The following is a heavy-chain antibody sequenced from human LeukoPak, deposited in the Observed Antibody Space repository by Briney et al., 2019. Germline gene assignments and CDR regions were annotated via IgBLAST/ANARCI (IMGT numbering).Heavy chain of an antibody. Sequence: SETLSLTCTVSGGSISSYFWSWIRQPAGKGLEWLGRIYTRGSSKYNPSLKSRVTMSVDTSKNQFSLKLTSVTAADTAVYYCARDRGDAAYYYNYFYMDVWGKGTTVTVSS. J-gene: IGHJ6*03. CDR2: IYTRGSS. V-gene: IGHV4-4*07. CDR1: GGSISSYF. D-gene: IGHD3-10*01. CDR3: ARDRGDAAYYYNYFYMDV.